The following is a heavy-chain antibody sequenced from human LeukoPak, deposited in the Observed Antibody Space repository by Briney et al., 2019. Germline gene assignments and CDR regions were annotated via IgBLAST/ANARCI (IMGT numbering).Heavy chain of an antibody. D-gene: IGHD6-6*01. CDR1: GGSISSSSYY. CDR2: IYYSGST. V-gene: IGHV4-39*07. J-gene: IGHJ5*02. Sequence: SETLSLTCTVSGGSISSSSYYWGWIRQPPGKGLEWIGSIYYSGSTYYNPSLKSRVTISVDTSKNQFSLKLSSVTAADTAVYYCARSPLARLVGFYWFDPWGQGTLVTVSS. CDR3: ARSPLARLVGFYWFDP.